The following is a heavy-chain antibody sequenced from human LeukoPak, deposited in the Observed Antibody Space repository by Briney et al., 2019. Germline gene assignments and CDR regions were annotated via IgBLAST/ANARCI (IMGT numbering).Heavy chain of an antibody. D-gene: IGHD2-2*02. V-gene: IGHV3-15*01. CDR1: GFTFRNAW. J-gene: IGHJ4*02. CDR3: ATDIPYTAGRSLNY. Sequence: GGSLRLSCAASGFTFRNAWMSWVRQAPGKGLGWVGHIKTKGDGGTTDYAAPVKGRFTFSRDDSKNMLYPQLSSLKTEDTAVYYCATDIPYTAGRSLNYWGQGTLVTVSS. CDR2: IKTKGDGGTT.